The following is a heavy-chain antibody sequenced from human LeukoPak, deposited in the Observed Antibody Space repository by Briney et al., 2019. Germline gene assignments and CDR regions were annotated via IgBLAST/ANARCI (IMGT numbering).Heavy chain of an antibody. CDR1: GYTLTELS. D-gene: IGHD1/OR15-1a*01. CDR3: ATSKLEQIDWHGYYYGMDV. CDR2: FDSDDGET. V-gene: IGHV1-24*01. J-gene: IGHJ6*02. Sequence: ASVKVSCKVSGYTLTELSMHWVRHAPGKGPECMGSFDSDDGETIYAQKFQGRLTMTEDTSTDTAYMELSSLRSEDTAVYYCATSKLEQIDWHGYYYGMDVWGQGTTVTVSS.